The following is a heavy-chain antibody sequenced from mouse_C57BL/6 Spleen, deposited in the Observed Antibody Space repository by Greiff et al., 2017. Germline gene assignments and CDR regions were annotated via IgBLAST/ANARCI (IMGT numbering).Heavy chain of an antibody. J-gene: IGHJ2*01. CDR1: GYTFTSYW. Sequence: QVQLQQPGAELVRPGSSVKLSCKASGYTFTSYWMDWVKQRPGQGLEWIGNIYPSDSETHYNQKFKDKATLTVDKSSSTAYMQLSSLTSEDSAVYYCARKGGYSNEDYWGQGTTLTVAS. CDR2: IYPSDSET. D-gene: IGHD2-5*01. CDR3: ARKGGYSNEDY. V-gene: IGHV1-61*01.